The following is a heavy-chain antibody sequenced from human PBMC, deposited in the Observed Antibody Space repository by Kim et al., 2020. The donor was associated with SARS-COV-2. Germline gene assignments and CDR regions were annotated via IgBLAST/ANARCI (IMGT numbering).Heavy chain of an antibody. J-gene: IGHJ4*02. CDR3: TKAPGIAVAGLIDY. D-gene: IGHD6-19*01. V-gene: IGHV3-43*01. Sequence: GGSLRLSCAASGFTFSDYTMHWVRQTPGKGLEWVSLISWNGHTTYYADSVKGRFTISRDNNKNSLYLQMNSLRTEDTALYYCTKAPGIAVAGLIDYWVQG. CDR1: GFTFSDYT. CDR2: ISWNGHTT.